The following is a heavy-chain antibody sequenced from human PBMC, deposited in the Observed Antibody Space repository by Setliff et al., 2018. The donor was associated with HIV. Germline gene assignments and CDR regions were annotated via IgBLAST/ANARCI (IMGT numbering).Heavy chain of an antibody. J-gene: IGHJ4*02. D-gene: IGHD3-22*01. Sequence: GGSLRLSCEASGFTFSTHSMNWVRQAPGKGLEWVASISRSRSDIYTADSVTGRFTVSRDNAKNSLYLQMNSLRAEETAVYYCARGRGRYYDSRSYLDYWGQGTLVTVSS. CDR1: GFTFSTHS. CDR3: ARGRGRYYDSRSYLDY. CDR2: ISRSRSDI. V-gene: IGHV3-21*01.